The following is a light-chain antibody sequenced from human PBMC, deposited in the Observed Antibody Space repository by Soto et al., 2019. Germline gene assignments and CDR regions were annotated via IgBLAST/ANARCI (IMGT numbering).Light chain of an antibody. CDR2: GNT. CDR3: QSYDSGLSGPHVI. Sequence: QSELTQPPSVSGAPGQRVTISCTGSPSNIGAGYDVHWYQQFPGTAPKLLIYGNTNRPSGVPARFSASKSGTSASLAITGLQTEDEADYYCQSYDSGLSGPHVIFGGGTKLTVL. V-gene: IGLV1-40*01. J-gene: IGLJ2*01. CDR1: PSNIGAGYD.